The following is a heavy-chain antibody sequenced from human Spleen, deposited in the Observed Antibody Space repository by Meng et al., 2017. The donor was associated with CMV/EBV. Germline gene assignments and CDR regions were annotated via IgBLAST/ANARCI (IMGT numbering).Heavy chain of an antibody. CDR3: ARDHTNNWFDP. CDR1: GGSISSGDYY. J-gene: IGHJ5*02. CDR2: IYYSGST. V-gene: IGHV4-30-4*08. Sequence: CTVSGGSISSGDYYWNWIRQPPGKGLEWIGYIYYSGSTYYNPSLKSRVTISIDTSKNQFSLKLSSVTASDTAVYYCARDHTNNWFDPWGQGTLVTVSS.